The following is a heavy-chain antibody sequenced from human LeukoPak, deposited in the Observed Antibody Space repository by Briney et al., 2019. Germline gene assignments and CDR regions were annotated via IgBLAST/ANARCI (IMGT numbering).Heavy chain of an antibody. D-gene: IGHD6-13*01. CDR2: IYSDGTT. CDR3: ARGWNSFGIASSSWSHDIFDI. V-gene: IGHV3-53*01. J-gene: IGHJ3*02. Sequence: PGGSLRLSCAASGFTVSNNYMSWVRQAPGKGLEWLSVIYSDGTTYYVDSVKGRFTISRDNSKNTLYLQMNSLRVEDTAVYYCARGWNSFGIASSSWSHDIFDIWGQGTMVTVSS. CDR1: GFTVSNNY.